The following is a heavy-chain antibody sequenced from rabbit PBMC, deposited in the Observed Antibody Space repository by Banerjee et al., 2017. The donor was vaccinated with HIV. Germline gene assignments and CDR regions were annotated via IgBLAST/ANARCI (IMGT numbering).Heavy chain of an antibody. CDR2: IYTGYGNT. J-gene: IGHJ4*01. CDR3: ARSRDAGYTAYTYGFNL. Sequence: QSLEESGGDLVKPEGSLTLTCTASGFSFSSSYWMCWVRQAPGKGLEWIGCIYTGYGNTIYASWAKGRFTISKTSSTTVTLQMTSLTAADTATYFCARSRDAGYTAYTYGFNLWGPGTLVTVS. V-gene: IGHV1S40*01. D-gene: IGHD6-1*01. CDR1: GFSFSSSYW.